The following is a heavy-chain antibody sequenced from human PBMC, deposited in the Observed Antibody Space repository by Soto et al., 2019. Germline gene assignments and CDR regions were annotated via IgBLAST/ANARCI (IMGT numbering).Heavy chain of an antibody. D-gene: IGHD4-17*01. V-gene: IGHV3-30*18. CDR3: ANGLYDYGDYEPKDY. CDR1: GFTFSSYG. Sequence: GESLKISCAASGFTFSSYGMHWVRQAPGKGLEWVAVISYDGSNKYYADSVKGRFTISRDNSKNTLYLQMNSLRAEDTAVYYCANGLYDYGDYEPKDYWGQGTLVTVSS. J-gene: IGHJ4*02. CDR2: ISYDGSNK.